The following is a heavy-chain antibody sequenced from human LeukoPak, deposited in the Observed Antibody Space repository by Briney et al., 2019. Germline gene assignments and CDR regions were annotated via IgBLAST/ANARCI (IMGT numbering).Heavy chain of an antibody. CDR1: GFTLSAYD. Sequence: PGGSLRLSCVASGFTLSAYDMNWVRQAPGKGLEWVSYISSSGSTIYYADSVKGRFTISRDNSKNTLYLQMNSLRAEDTAVYYCAKVRNCYGDCYYFDYWGQGTLVTVSS. CDR2: ISSSGSTI. J-gene: IGHJ4*02. CDR3: AKVRNCYGDCYYFDY. V-gene: IGHV3-48*03. D-gene: IGHD2-2*01.